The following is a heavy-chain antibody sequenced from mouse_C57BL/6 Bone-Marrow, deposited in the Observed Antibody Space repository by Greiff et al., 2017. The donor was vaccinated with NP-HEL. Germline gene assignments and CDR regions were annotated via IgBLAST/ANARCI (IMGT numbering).Heavy chain of an antibody. D-gene: IGHD1-1*01. V-gene: IGHV1-64*01. Sequence: QVQLQQSGAELVRPGTSVKLSCKASGYTFTSYWMHWVKQRPGQGLEWIGMIHPNSGSTNYNEKFKSKATLTVDKSSSTAYMQLSSLTSEDSAVYYCARPTRPWYFDVWGTGTTVTVSS. CDR1: GYTFTSYW. CDR2: IHPNSGST. J-gene: IGHJ1*03. CDR3: ARPTRPWYFDV.